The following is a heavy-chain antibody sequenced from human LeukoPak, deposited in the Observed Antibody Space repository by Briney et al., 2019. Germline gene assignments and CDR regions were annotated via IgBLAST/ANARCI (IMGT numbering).Heavy chain of an antibody. V-gene: IGHV4-39*07. D-gene: IGHD3-22*01. CDR2: IYSDGDT. CDR1: GDSITSGSYY. J-gene: IGHJ4*02. CDR3: ARDSGFWLY. Sequence: PSETLSLTCTVSGDSITSGSYYWGWIRQTPGKGLEWIGNIYSDGDTSFNPSLKSRITMSVDTSKNQFSLKLNSVTAADKAVYFCARDSGFWLYWGQGTLVSVSS.